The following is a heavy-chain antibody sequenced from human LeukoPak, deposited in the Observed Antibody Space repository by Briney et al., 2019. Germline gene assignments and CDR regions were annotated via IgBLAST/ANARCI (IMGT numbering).Heavy chain of an antibody. Sequence: GASVNVSCKASGGTFSSYAISWVRQAPGQGLEWMGGIIPIFGTANYAQKFQGRVTITADKSTSTAYMELSSLRSEDTAVYYCAREKDYHYGSGSYPRDNWFDPWGQGTLVTVSS. CDR2: IIPIFGTA. CDR1: GGTFSSYA. V-gene: IGHV1-69*06. J-gene: IGHJ5*02. CDR3: AREKDYHYGSGSYPRDNWFDP. D-gene: IGHD3-10*01.